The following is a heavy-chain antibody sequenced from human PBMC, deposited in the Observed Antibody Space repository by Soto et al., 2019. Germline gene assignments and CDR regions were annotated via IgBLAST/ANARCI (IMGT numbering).Heavy chain of an antibody. CDR2: IIPIFGTA. Sequence: ASVKVSCKASGYTFTSYGISWVRQAPGQGLEWMGGIIPIFGTANYAQKYQGRVTITADESTSTAYMELSSLRSEDTAVYYCARGRYDILTGSYNWFDPWG. D-gene: IGHD3-9*01. V-gene: IGHV1-69*13. CDR3: ARGRYDILTGSYNWFDP. J-gene: IGHJ5*02. CDR1: GYTFTSYG.